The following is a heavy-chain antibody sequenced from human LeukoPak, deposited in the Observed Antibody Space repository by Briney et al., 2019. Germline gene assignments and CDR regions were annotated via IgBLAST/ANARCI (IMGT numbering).Heavy chain of an antibody. CDR3: ARGDGYNFFDY. CDR2: ISGNDGST. V-gene: IGHV3-23*01. CDR1: GFTFSNYF. J-gene: IGHJ4*02. Sequence: GGSLRLSCAASGFTFSNYFMTWVRQAPGKGLEWVSTISGNDGSTFYADSVKGRFAISRDNSENTLYLQMKSLRAEDTAVYYCARGDGYNFFDYWGQGTLVTVSS. D-gene: IGHD5-24*01.